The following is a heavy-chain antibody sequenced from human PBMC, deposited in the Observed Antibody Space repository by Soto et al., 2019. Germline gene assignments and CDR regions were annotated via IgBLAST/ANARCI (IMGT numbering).Heavy chain of an antibody. CDR1: GGTFSSYA. J-gene: IGHJ4*02. D-gene: IGHD5-12*01. CDR3: ARPRDGYNPPFDY. Sequence: SVKVSCKASGGTFSSYAISWVRQAPGQGLEWMGGIIPIFGTANYAQKFQGRVTITADESTSTAYMELSSLRSEDTAVYYCARPRDGYNPPFDYWGQGTLVTVSS. CDR2: IIPIFGTA. V-gene: IGHV1-69*13.